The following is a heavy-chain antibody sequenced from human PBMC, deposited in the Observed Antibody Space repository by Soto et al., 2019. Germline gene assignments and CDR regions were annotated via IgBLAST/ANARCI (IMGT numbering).Heavy chain of an antibody. V-gene: IGHV6-1*01. CDR1: GDSVSSNSAT. J-gene: IGHJ5*02. Sequence: QTLSHTCGISGDSVSSNSATWDWIRQSPSRGLEWLGRTYYRSKWYNDYAVSVKSRITINPDTSNNQLSLQLNSVTPDDTAVYYCARVGPPADPWGQGTLVTVSS. CDR2: TYYRSKWYN. CDR3: ARVGPPADP.